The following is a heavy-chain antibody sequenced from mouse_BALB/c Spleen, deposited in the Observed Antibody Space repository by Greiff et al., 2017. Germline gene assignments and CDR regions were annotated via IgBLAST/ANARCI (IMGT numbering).Heavy chain of an antibody. V-gene: IGHV5-17*02. CDR2: ISSGSSTI. D-gene: IGHD3-2*02. J-gene: IGHJ1*01. CDR3: ARSSYDWYFDV. Sequence: EVKLVESGGGLVQPGGSRKLSCAASGFTFSSFGMHWVRQAPEKGLEWVAYISSGSSTIYYADTVKGRFTISRDNPKNTLFLQMTSLRSEDTAMYYCARSSYDWYFDVWGAGTTVTVSS. CDR1: GFTFSSFG.